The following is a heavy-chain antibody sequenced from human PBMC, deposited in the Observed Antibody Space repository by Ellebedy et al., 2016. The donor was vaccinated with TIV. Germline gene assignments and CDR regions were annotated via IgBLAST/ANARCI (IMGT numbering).Heavy chain of an antibody. V-gene: IGHV1-58*01. CDR3: AAEVPQASSWID. D-gene: IGHD6-13*01. J-gene: IGHJ4*02. CDR2: IVVGSGST. CDR1: GFTFGTSA. Sequence: SVKVSCXASGFTFGTSALQWVRQPRGQGLEWIGWIVVGSGSTRYAQKFRDRATITRDISTSTGYMELNSLTPDDTAVYYCAAEVPQASSWIDWGQGTLVTVSS.